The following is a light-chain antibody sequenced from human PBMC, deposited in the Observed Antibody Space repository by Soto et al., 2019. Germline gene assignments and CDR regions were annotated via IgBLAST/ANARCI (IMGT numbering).Light chain of an antibody. J-gene: IGKJ1*01. V-gene: IGKV1-5*01. CDR3: QEYNSYTWT. Sequence: DIQRTQSPSSLSAYLGDRVTITCRASQSIRNWLAWYQKKPGKVPKLLIYDASSLASGVPSRFSGSGSGTEFNLTISSLQTDDFASFYCQEYNSYTWTFGQGTKVDIK. CDR1: QSIRNW. CDR2: DAS.